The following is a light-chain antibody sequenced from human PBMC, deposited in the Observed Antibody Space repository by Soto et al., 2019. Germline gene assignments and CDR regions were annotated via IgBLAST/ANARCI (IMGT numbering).Light chain of an antibody. J-gene: IGKJ1*01. CDR3: QHYDSYWT. V-gene: IGKV1-5*03. CDR1: QSISSW. CDR2: KAS. Sequence: DIQMTQSPSTLSASVGDRVTITCRASQSISSWLAWYQQKPGKAPKLLIYKASFLESGLPSRFSGSGSGTEFPLTISRLQPDDFASYYCQHYDSYWTFGQGTKVEIK.